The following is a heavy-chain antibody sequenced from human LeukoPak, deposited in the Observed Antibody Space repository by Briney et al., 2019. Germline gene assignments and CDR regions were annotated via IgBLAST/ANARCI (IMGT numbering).Heavy chain of an antibody. J-gene: IGHJ3*01. V-gene: IGHV1-2*02. CDR3: ARDRDPGYYDTNGYRRVNAFDF. Sequence: ASVRVSCKGSGYTFTGYYMHWVRQAPGQGLEWMGWINPNSGGTNYAQKFQGRVTMTRDTSISTAYMELSRLRSEDTAVYYCARDRDPGYYDTNGYRRVNAFDFWGQGTMVTVSS. CDR1: GYTFTGYY. D-gene: IGHD3-22*01. CDR2: INPNSGGT.